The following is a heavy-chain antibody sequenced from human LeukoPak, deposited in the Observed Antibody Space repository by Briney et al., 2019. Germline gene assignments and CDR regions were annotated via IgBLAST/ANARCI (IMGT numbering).Heavy chain of an antibody. J-gene: IGHJ4*02. D-gene: IGHD2-21*02. CDR3: AARPPIIVTGPFDY. Sequence: GGSLRLSCAASGVTFSNYAMGWVRQAPGKGLEWVSTISGAGTDTYYADSVKGRLTISRDSSENTLFLQMNSLRAADTAMYYCAARPPIIVTGPFDYWGQGALVTVSS. CDR1: GVTFSNYA. CDR2: ISGAGTDT. V-gene: IGHV3-23*01.